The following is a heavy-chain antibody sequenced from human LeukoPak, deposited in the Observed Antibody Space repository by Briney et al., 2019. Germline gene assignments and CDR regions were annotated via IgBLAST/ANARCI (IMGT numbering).Heavy chain of an antibody. V-gene: IGHV1-2*02. D-gene: IGHD3-3*02. CDR2: ITPKSGDT. J-gene: IGHJ4*02. CDR3: ARVRLADERAWAY. Sequence: ASVKVSCKASGYTFSDFYIHWVRQAPGQGLEYVGWITPKSGDTYSPQRFQGKVTMTRDASISTAYMELSSLRSDDTAVYFCARVRLADERAWAYWGQGTLVTVSS. CDR1: GYTFSDFY.